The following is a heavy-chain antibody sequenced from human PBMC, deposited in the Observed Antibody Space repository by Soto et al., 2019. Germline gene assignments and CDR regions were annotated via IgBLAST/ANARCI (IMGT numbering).Heavy chain of an antibody. V-gene: IGHV3-23*01. D-gene: IGHD2-21*02. CDR2: ISGSGGST. J-gene: IGHJ4*02. Sequence: GGSLRLSCAASGFTFSSYAMSWVRQAPGKGLEWVSAISGSGGSTYYADSVKGRFTISRDNSKNTLYLQMNSLRAEDTAVYYCAKVSLFVVVTAIYFDYWGQGTLVTV. CDR3: AKVSLFVVVTAIYFDY. CDR1: GFTFSSYA.